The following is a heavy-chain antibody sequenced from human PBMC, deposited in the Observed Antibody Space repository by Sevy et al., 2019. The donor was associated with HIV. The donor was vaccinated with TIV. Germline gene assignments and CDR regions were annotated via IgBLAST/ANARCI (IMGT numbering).Heavy chain of an antibody. CDR1: GFTFSDYY. CDR2: ISSSGGSI. V-gene: IGHV3-11*01. Sequence: GGSLRLSCAASGFTFSDYYMTWIRQAPGEGLEWVSYISSSGGSIYYADSVKGRITISRDNAKNSLYLQMNSLRVEDTAGYYCARVPGGATIDYWGQGALVTVSS. D-gene: IGHD5-12*01. CDR3: ARVPGGATIDY. J-gene: IGHJ4*02.